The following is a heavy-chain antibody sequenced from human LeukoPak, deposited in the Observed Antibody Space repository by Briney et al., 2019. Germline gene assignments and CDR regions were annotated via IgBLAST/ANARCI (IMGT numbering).Heavy chain of an antibody. D-gene: IGHD2-2*01. CDR3: ARGRSQLPSN. J-gene: IGHJ4*02. V-gene: IGHV4-34*01. Sequence: PSETLSLTCAVYGGSFSGYYWSWIRQPPGKGLEWIGEINHSGSINYNPSLKSRVTISVDTSKNQFSLKLSSVTAADTAVYYCARGRSQLPSNWGQGTLVTVSS. CDR2: INHSGSI. CDR1: GGSFSGYY.